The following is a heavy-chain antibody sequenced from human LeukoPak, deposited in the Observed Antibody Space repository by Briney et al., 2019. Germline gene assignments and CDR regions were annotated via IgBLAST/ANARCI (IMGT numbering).Heavy chain of an antibody. V-gene: IGHV2-5*02. CDR2: IYWDDDK. CDR1: GGSVSGYY. CDR3: AHDYGNYPGFDP. J-gene: IGHJ5*02. D-gene: IGHD4-11*01. Sequence: TLSLTCVVSGGSVSGYYWGWIRQPPGKALEWLALIYWDDDKRYSPSLKSRLTITKDTSKNQVVLTMTNMDPVDTATYYCAHDYGNYPGFDPWGQGTLVTVSS.